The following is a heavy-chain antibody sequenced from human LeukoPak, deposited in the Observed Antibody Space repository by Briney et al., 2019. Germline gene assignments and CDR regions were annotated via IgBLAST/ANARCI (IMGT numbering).Heavy chain of an antibody. CDR2: ISGRDGST. CDR1: GFTFSDYY. J-gene: IGHJ4*02. D-gene: IGHD6-19*01. Sequence: GSLRLSCAASGFTFSDYYMSWIRQAPGKGLEWVSAISGRDGSTYYADSVRGRFTISRDNSKNTLYLQMNSLRAEDTAVYYCARGDAVAGTAFDYWGQGTLVTVSS. V-gene: IGHV3-23*01. CDR3: ARGDAVAGTAFDY.